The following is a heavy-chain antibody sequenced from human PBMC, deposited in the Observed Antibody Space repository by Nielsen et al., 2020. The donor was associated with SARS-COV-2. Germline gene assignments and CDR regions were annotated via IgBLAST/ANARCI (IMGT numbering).Heavy chain of an antibody. CDR3: TTEIAGDSFDY. CDR2: IKSKTDGGTT. V-gene: IGHV3-15*01. CDR1: GFTFSSYS. Sequence: GGSLRLSCAASGFTFSSYSMNWVRQAPGKGLEWVGRIKSKTDGGTTDYAAPVKGRFTISRDDSKNTLYLQMNSLKTEDTAVYYCTTEIAGDSFDYWGQGTLVTVSS. D-gene: IGHD3-16*01. J-gene: IGHJ4*02.